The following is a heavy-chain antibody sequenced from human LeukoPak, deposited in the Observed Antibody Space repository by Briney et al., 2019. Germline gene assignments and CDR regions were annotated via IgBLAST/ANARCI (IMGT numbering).Heavy chain of an antibody. Sequence: SVTVSFKASGGTFSSYATSWVRQAPGQGLEWMGRIIPIIGIANYAQKFQGRVTITADKSTSTAYMELSSLRSEDTAVYYCARDCSGRSCYDYWDQGSLVTVSS. J-gene: IGHJ4*01. CDR3: ARDCSGRSCYDY. V-gene: IGHV1-69*04. CDR2: IIPIIGIA. D-gene: IGHD2-15*01. CDR1: GGTFSSYA.